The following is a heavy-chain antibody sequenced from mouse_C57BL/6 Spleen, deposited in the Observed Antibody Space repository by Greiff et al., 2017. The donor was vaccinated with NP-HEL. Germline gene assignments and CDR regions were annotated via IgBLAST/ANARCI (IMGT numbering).Heavy chain of an antibody. V-gene: IGHV1-50*01. Sequence: QVQLQQPGAELVKPGASVKLSCKASGYTFTSYWMQWVKQRPGQGLEWIGEIDPSDSYTNYNQKFKGKATLTVDTSSSTAYMQLSSLTSEDSAVYYCARMVDSSGDYWGQGTTLTVSS. J-gene: IGHJ2*01. CDR1: GYTFTSYW. D-gene: IGHD3-2*02. CDR2: IDPSDSYT. CDR3: ARMVDSSGDY.